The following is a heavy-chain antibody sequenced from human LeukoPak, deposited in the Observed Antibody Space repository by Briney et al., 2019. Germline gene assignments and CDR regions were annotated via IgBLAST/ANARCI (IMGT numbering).Heavy chain of an antibody. Sequence: ASVKVSCKASGYTFTSYGISWVRQAPGQGLEWMGWISAYNGNTNYAQKLQGRVTMTTDTSTSTAYMELRSLRSDDTAVYYCARRRCSGGSPIFGVVIIPVCPLGGYYMDVWGKGTTVTVSS. CDR2: ISAYNGNT. J-gene: IGHJ6*03. CDR1: GYTFTSYG. CDR3: ARRRCSGGSPIFGVVIIPVCPLGGYYMDV. V-gene: IGHV1-18*01. D-gene: IGHD3-3*01.